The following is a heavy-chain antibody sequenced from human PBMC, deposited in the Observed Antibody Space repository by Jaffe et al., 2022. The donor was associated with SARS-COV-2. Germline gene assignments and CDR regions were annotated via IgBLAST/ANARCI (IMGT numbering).Heavy chain of an antibody. CDR3: ARANYYDSSGPPGFDY. J-gene: IGHJ4*02. CDR2: IKQDGSEK. V-gene: IGHV3-7*01. D-gene: IGHD3-22*01. CDR1: GFTFSSYW. Sequence: EVQLVESGGGLVQPGGSLRLSCAASGFTFSSYWMSWVRQAPGKGLEWVANIKQDGSEKYYVDSVKGRFTISRDNAKNSLYLQMNSLRAEDTAVYYCARANYYDSSGPPGFDYWGQGTLVTVSS.